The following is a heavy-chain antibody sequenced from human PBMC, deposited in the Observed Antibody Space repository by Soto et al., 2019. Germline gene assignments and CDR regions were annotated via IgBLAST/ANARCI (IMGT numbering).Heavy chain of an antibody. CDR3: ARAAATTRAWFDP. J-gene: IGHJ5*02. Sequence: SETLSLTCTVSGGSISSGGYYWSWIRQHPGKGLEWIGYIYYSGSTYYNPSLKSRVTISVDTSKNQFSLKLSSVTAADTAVYYCARAAATTRAWFDPWGQGTLVTVSS. CDR1: GGSISSGGYY. CDR2: IYYSGST. V-gene: IGHV4-31*03. D-gene: IGHD5-12*01.